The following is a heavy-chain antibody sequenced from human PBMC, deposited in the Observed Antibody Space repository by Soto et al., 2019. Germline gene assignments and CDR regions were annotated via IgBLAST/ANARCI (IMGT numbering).Heavy chain of an antibody. CDR1: GFTFSSYA. Sequence: EVQLLESGGGLVQPGGSLRLSCAASGFTFSSYAMSWVRQAPGKGLEWVSAISGSGGSTYYADSVKGRFTISRDNSKNTLFMEMNSLRAEDTAVYYCAKGGRTDIVVVPAASYYYYGMHVWGQGTTVTVSS. D-gene: IGHD2-2*01. V-gene: IGHV3-23*01. J-gene: IGHJ6*02. CDR3: AKGGRTDIVVVPAASYYYYGMHV. CDR2: ISGSGGST.